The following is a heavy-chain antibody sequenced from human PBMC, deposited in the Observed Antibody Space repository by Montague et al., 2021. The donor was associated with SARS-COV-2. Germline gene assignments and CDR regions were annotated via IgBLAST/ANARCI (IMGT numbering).Heavy chain of an antibody. V-gene: IGHV4-34*01. CDR1: GGSFSGYY. Sequence: SETLSLTCAVYGGSFSGYYWSWIRQPPGKGLEWIGEINHSGSTNYNPSLKSRVTISVDTSKNQFSLKLSSVAAADMAVYYCARGTTVTTLFYYYYGMDVWGQGTTVIVSS. J-gene: IGHJ6*02. CDR3: ARGTTVTTLFYYYYGMDV. CDR2: INHSGST. D-gene: IGHD4-17*01.